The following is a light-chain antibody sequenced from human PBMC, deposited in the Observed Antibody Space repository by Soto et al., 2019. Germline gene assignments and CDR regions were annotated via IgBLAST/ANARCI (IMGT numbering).Light chain of an antibody. CDR2: GAS. Sequence: EIVMTQYPATLSMTPGERATLSCRASQSVDNDLAWYQQKPGQAPRLLIYGASTRATGIPARFSGSGSGTEFTLTISSLQSEDFAVYYCQQYNNWPWTFGQGTKVDI. CDR1: QSVDND. J-gene: IGKJ1*01. V-gene: IGKV3-15*01. CDR3: QQYNNWPWT.